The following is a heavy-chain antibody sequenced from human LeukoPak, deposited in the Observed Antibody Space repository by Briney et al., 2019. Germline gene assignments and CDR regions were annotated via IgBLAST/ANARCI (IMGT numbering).Heavy chain of an antibody. CDR2: ISPAGRST. Sequence: GGSLRLSCAASGFTVSSNYMHWVRQTPGGGLVWVSRISPAGRSTTYTDSAKGRFTISRDNAKNTLDLQMSTLRAEDTAVYYCARDRNYGSWADVWGQGTTVTVSS. CDR1: GFTVSSNY. V-gene: IGHV3-74*01. CDR3: ARDRNYGSWADV. J-gene: IGHJ6*02. D-gene: IGHD1-26*01.